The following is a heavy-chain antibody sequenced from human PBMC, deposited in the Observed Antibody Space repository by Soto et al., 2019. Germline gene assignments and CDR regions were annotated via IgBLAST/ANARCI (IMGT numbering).Heavy chain of an antibody. V-gene: IGHV1-18*01. CDR2: ISAYNGNT. CDR1: GDANSGDL. J-gene: IGHJ4*02. CDR3: ARDSWAVAGGDY. D-gene: IGHD6-19*01. Sequence: PVKRDRKGAGDANSGDLSSWVRKAPGQGLEWMGWISAYNGNTNYAQKLQGRVTMTTDTSTSTAYMELRSLRSDDTAVYYCARDSWAVAGGDYWGQGTLVTVSS.